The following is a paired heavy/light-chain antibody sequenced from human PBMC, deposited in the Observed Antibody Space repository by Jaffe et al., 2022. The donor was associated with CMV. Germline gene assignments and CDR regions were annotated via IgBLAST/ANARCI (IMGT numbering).Heavy chain of an antibody. D-gene: IGHD3-22*01. J-gene: IGHJ4*02. CDR3: ARYSSSPYRVFDY. V-gene: IGHV3-11*01. CDR1: GFTFSGDY. Sequence: QVHLVESGGGLVKPGGSLRLSCAASGFTFSGDYMSWIRQAPTKGLEWVAYIAAGGGDKSYADSVKGRFSISRDNAKNSLYLQMNSLRDEDTAMYYCARYSSSPYRVFDYWGQGALVTVSS. CDR2: IAAGGGDK.
Light chain of an antibody. J-gene: IGKJ5*01. Sequence: DVQMTQSPSSVSASVGDRVTISCRANQGINNWLAWYQQKPGRAPKVLIYAASSLQTGVPSRFSGSGSGTDFTLTISSLQPEDFGTYFCQQTNSFPITFGQGTRLEIK. V-gene: IGKV1-12*01. CDR1: QGINNW. CDR3: QQTNSFPIT. CDR2: AAS.